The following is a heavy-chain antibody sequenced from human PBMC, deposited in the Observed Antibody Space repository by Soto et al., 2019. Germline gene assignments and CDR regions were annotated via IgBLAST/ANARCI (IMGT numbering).Heavy chain of an antibody. D-gene: IGHD5-18*01. CDR2: IYYSGST. J-gene: IGHJ6*02. CDR3: ARHYQPYGYRREPYDV. Sequence: SETLALTCAVSGGSISRYYWTWVRQPPGKGLEWIGYIYYSGSTNYNPSLKSRVTISVDTSKNQFSLKLTSLIAADTAIYYCARHYQPYGYRREPYDVSGQG. V-gene: IGHV4-59*08. CDR1: GGSISRYY.